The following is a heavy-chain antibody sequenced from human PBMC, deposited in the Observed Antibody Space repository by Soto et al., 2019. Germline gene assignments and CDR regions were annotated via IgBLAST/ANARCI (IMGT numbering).Heavy chain of an antibody. Sequence: ASVKVSCKASGYTFSGYYIHWLRQAPGQGLEWMGWINPNRGGTNYAQKFQGRVTVTRDTPTSTAYMELSRLTSDDTAVYYCARSLTEGYCTITGCYTRPLYGMDVWGQGTTVTV. D-gene: IGHD2-2*02. CDR3: ARSLTEGYCTITGCYTRPLYGMDV. CDR1: GYTFSGYY. V-gene: IGHV1-2*02. CDR2: INPNRGGT. J-gene: IGHJ6*02.